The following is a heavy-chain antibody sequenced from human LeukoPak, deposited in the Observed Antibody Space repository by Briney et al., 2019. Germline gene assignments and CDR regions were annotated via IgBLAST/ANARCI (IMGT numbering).Heavy chain of an antibody. D-gene: IGHD1-26*01. V-gene: IGHV4-39*07. CDR1: GGSISSSSYY. Sequence: SETLSLTCTVSGGSISSSSYYWGWIRQPPGKGLEWIGSIYYSGSTNYNPSLKSRVTISVDKSKNQFSLRLNSVTAADTAVYYCARGGNKWELDNWFDPWGQGTLVTVSS. CDR3: ARGGNKWELDNWFDP. CDR2: IYYSGST. J-gene: IGHJ5*02.